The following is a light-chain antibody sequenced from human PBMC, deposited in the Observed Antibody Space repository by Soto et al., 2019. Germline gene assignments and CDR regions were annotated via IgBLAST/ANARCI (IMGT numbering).Light chain of an antibody. V-gene: IGLV6-57*04. CDR1: SGSIASNY. CDR3: QSYDSSTHVV. Sequence: NFMLTQPHSVSESPGKTVTISCTRSSGSIASNYVQWYQQRPGSAPTTVIYEDNQRPSGVPDRFSGSIDSSSNSASLTISGLKTEDEDDYYCQSYDSSTHVVFGGGTQLTVL. J-gene: IGLJ2*01. CDR2: EDN.